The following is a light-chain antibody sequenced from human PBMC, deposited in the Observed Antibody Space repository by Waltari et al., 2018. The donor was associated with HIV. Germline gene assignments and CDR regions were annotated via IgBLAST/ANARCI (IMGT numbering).Light chain of an antibody. CDR1: SSNIGAGFD. CDR2: GDT. CDR3: QSYDSGRSVV. J-gene: IGLJ3*02. V-gene: IGLV1-40*01. Sequence: QSVLTQPPSVSGAPGQRVTISCTGNSSNIGAGFDVHWYQQVPETAPKLLTHGDTNRPSGVPDGFSGAKSGTSASLAITGRQAEDEAYYYCQSYDSGRSVVFGGGTKLTVL.